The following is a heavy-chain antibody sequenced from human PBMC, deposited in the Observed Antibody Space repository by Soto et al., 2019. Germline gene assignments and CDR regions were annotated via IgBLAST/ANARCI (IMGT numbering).Heavy chain of an antibody. V-gene: IGHV3-23*01. CDR1: GFTFSSYA. D-gene: IGHD4-17*01. CDR2: ISGSGGST. Sequence: HPGGSLRLSCAASGFTFSSYAMSWVRQAPGKGLEWVSAISGSGGSTYYADSVKGRFTISRDNSKNTLYLQMNSLRAEDTAVYYCAKMGSDDPTTVTTYYYYYGMDVWGQGTTVTVSS. J-gene: IGHJ6*02. CDR3: AKMGSDDPTTVTTYYYYYGMDV.